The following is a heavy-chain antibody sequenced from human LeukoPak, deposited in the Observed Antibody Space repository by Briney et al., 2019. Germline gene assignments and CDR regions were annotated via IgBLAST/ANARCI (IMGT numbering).Heavy chain of an antibody. J-gene: IGHJ6*03. CDR1: GFTVSSNY. Sequence: GGSLRLSCAAPGFTVSSNYMSWVRQAPGKGLEWVSVIYSGGSTYYADPVKGRFTISRDNSKNTLYLQMNSLRAEDTAVYYCARAGAARPPYYYYYMDVWGKGTTVTVSS. CDR3: ARAGAARPPYYYYYMDV. D-gene: IGHD6-6*01. V-gene: IGHV3-53*01. CDR2: IYSGGST.